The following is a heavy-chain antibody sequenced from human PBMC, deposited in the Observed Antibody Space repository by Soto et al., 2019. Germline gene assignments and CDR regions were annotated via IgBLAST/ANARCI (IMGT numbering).Heavy chain of an antibody. CDR1: GFSLSTSGVG. V-gene: IGHV2-5*02. D-gene: IGHD2-21*02. J-gene: IGHJ4*02. Sequence: QITLKESGPTLVKPTQTLTLTCTFSGFSLSTSGVGVGWIRQPPGKALEWLALIYWDDDKRYSPSLKSRLTIAKDNYKNKVVLTMTNMDPVDTATYYCEQRQVTTIFDYWGQGTLVTVSS. CDR2: IYWDDDK. CDR3: EQRQVTTIFDY.